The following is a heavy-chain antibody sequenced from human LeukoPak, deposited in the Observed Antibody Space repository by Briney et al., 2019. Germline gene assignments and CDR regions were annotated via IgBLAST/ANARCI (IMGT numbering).Heavy chain of an antibody. CDR3: ANENSGWYDYYFDY. Sequence: GGSLRLSCAASGFTFSSYAMSWVRQAPGKGLEWVSGISGSGGSTYYADSVKGRFTISRDNSKNTLYLQMNSLRAEDTAVYYCANENSGWYDYYFDYWGQGTLVTVSS. J-gene: IGHJ4*02. CDR2: ISGSGGST. V-gene: IGHV3-23*01. D-gene: IGHD6-19*01. CDR1: GFTFSSYA.